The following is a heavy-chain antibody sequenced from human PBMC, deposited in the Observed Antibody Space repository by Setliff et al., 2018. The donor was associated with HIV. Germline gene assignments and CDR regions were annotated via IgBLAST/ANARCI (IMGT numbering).Heavy chain of an antibody. J-gene: IGHJ6*03. Sequence: GGSLRLSCAAPGFTFSSFAMSWVRQAPGKGLEWVSGISGSGGSTYYADSVKGRFTISRDNSKNTLYLQMNSLRAEDTAVYYCARVVEGSHQVSLYYYYYYYMDVWGKGTTVTVSS. CDR2: ISGSGGST. D-gene: IGHD3-3*01. CDR1: GFTFSSFA. CDR3: ARVVEGSHQVSLYYYYYYYMDV. V-gene: IGHV3-23*01.